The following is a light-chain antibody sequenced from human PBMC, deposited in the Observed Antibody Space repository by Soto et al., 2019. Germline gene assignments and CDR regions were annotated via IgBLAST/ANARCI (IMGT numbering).Light chain of an antibody. CDR1: QSVSGNY. V-gene: IGKV3-20*01. CDR2: AAS. J-gene: IGKJ2*01. Sequence: EIVLTQSPGTLSLSPGERATLSCRASQSVSGNYFAWYQQRPGQAPRLLIYAASSRATGIPDRFSGSGSGTDFTLTISRLEPEDFAVYYCQQYGSSPQTFGQGTKLEIK. CDR3: QQYGSSPQT.